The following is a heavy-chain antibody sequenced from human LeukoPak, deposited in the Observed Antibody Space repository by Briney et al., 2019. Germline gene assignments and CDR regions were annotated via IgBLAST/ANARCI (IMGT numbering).Heavy chain of an antibody. D-gene: IGHD2-8*01. Sequence: PSGTLSLTCAVSGGSISSSNWWNWVRQPPGKGLEWIGEIYHSGSTNYNPSLKSRVTISVDTSKNQFSLKLSSVTAADTAVYYCARGGIVLMVYAIRGHNWFDPWGQGTLVTVSS. V-gene: IGHV4-4*02. CDR3: ARGGIVLMVYAIRGHNWFDP. CDR2: IYHSGST. J-gene: IGHJ5*02. CDR1: GGSISSSNW.